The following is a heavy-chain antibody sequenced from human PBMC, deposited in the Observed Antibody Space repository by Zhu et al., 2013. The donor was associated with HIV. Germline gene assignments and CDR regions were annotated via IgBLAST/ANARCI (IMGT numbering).Heavy chain of an antibody. Sequence: QVQLVQSGAEVKKPGASVKVSCKASGYTFTSYGISWVRQAPGQGLECMGWISAYNGNTNYAQKLQGRVTMTTDTSTSTAYMQLRSLRSDDTAVYYCARDPALTTARPNYYYYMDVWGKGPRSPSP. D-gene: IGHD6-6*01. CDR1: GYTFTSYG. V-gene: IGHV1-18*01. J-gene: IGHJ6*03. CDR3: ARDPALTTARPNYYYYMDV. CDR2: ISAYNGNT.